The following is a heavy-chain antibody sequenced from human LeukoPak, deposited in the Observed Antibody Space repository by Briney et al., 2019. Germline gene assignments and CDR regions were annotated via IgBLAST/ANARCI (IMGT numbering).Heavy chain of an antibody. J-gene: IGHJ4*02. D-gene: IGHD1-26*01. CDR2: ISGSGGST. Sequence: PGGSLRLSCAASGFTFSSYAMSWVRQAPGKGLEWVSAISGSGGSTYYADSVKGRFTISRDNSKNTLYLQMNSLRAEDTAVYYCANHGIVGSSGEDYWGRGTLVTVSS. V-gene: IGHV3-23*01. CDR1: GFTFSSYA. CDR3: ANHGIVGSSGEDY.